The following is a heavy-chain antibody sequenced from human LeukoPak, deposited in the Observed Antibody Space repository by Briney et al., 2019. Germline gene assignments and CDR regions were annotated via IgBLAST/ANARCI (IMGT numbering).Heavy chain of an antibody. CDR1: GFTFSSYS. J-gene: IGHJ4*02. V-gene: IGHV3-21*01. CDR3: ARLKRNGYYDSSGYYYFDY. Sequence: GGSLRLSCAASGFTFSSYSMNWVRQAPGKGLEWVSSISGTSTSIYYADSVKGRFTISRDNAKNSLYLRMNSLRAEDTAVYYCARLKRNGYYDSSGYYYFDYWGQGTLVTVSS. D-gene: IGHD3-22*01. CDR2: ISGTSTSI.